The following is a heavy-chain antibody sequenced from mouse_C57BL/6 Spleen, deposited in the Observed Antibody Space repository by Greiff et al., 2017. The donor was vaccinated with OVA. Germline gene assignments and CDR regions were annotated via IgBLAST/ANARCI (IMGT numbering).Heavy chain of an antibody. CDR2: FHPYNDDT. CDR1: GYTFTTYP. CDR3: ARGDDYSAWFAY. D-gene: IGHD2-4*01. J-gene: IGHJ3*01. Sequence: VQGVESGAELVKPGASVKMSCKASGYTFTTYPIEWMKQNHGKSLEWIGNFHPYNDDTKYNEKFKGKATLTVEKSSSTVYLELSRLTSDDSAVYYCARGDDYSAWFAYWGQGTLVTVSA. V-gene: IGHV1-47*01.